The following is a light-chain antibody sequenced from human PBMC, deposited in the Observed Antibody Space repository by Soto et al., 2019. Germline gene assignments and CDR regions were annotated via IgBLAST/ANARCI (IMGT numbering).Light chain of an antibody. CDR1: QSVSSN. V-gene: IGKV3-15*01. Sequence: EIVMTQSPATLSVSPGERATLSCRASQSVSSNLAWYQQKPGQAPRLLIYGASTRATGIPARFSGSGSGTEFTLTISSLQSEDFAVYYCQQYNNWPPWGVEYTFGQGTKLEIK. CDR3: QQYNNWPPWGVEYT. CDR2: GAS. J-gene: IGKJ2*01.